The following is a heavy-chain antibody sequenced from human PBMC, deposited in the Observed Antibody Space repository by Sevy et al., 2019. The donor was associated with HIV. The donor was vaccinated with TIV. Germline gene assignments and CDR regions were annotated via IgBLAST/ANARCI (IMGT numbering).Heavy chain of an antibody. Sequence: SETLSLTCAVSGGSISSSSYYWGWIRQPPGKGLEWIGSFYYSGGTYYNPSLKSRVTISVDPSKNQFSLKLSSVTAADTAVYYCARLGNAKYYYDSSGYFQIDYWGQGTLVTVSS. V-gene: IGHV4-39*01. CDR1: GGSISSSSYY. CDR2: FYYSGGT. D-gene: IGHD3-22*01. CDR3: ARLGNAKYYYDSSGYFQIDY. J-gene: IGHJ4*02.